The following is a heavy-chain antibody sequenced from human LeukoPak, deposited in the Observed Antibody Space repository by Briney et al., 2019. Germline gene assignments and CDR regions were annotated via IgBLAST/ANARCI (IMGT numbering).Heavy chain of an antibody. J-gene: IGHJ6*03. CDR3: ARGLRPNYYYYYMDV. Sequence: SETLSLTCAVYGGSFSGYYWSWIRQPPGKGLEWIGEINHSGSTNYNPSLKSRVTISVDTSKNQFSLKLSSVTAADTAVYYCARGLRPNYYYYYMDVSGKGSTLTVSS. CDR2: INHSGST. D-gene: IGHD3-16*01. V-gene: IGHV4-34*01. CDR1: GGSFSGYY.